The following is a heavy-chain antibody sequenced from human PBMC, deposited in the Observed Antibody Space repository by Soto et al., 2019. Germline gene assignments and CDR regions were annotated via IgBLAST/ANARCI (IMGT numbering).Heavy chain of an antibody. CDR3: ARDAVVWNGGDRYYYGLDV. CDR1: DYTFINYG. Sequence: GASVKVSCKASDYTFINYGISWVRQAPGQGLEWMGWISVHNGNTNYPQKFQGRVSMTTNTSTNTAYMELRSLRSDDTAVYYCARDAVVWNGGDRYYYGLDVWGQGTTVTVPS. CDR2: ISVHNGNT. V-gene: IGHV1-18*01. J-gene: IGHJ6*02. D-gene: IGHD1-1*01.